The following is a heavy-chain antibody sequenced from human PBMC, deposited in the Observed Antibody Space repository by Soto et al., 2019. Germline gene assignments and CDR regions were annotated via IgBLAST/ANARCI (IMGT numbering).Heavy chain of an antibody. J-gene: IGHJ5*02. D-gene: IGHD6-13*01. CDR3: AGRPIAAAGPNWFDP. CDR1: GGSFSGYY. Sequence: SETLSLTCAVYGGSFSGYYWSWIRQPPGKGLEWIGEINHSGSTDYNPSLKSRVTISVDTSKNQFSLKLSSVTAADTAVYYCAGRPIAAAGPNWFDPWGQGTLVTVSS. CDR2: INHSGST. V-gene: IGHV4-34*01.